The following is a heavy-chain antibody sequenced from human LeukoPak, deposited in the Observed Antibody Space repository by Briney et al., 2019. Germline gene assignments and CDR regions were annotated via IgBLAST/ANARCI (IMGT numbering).Heavy chain of an antibody. CDR1: GFTFSSYW. CDR2: INSDGSTT. CDR3: ARSRWLDAFDY. J-gene: IGHJ4*02. V-gene: IGHV3-74*01. D-gene: IGHD6-19*01. Sequence: GGSLRLSCAASGFTFSSYWMHWVRQAPGKGLVWVSRINSDGSTTNHADSVKGRFTISRDNAKNTLYLQMNSLRADDTAVYYCARSRWLDAFDYWGQGTLVTVSS.